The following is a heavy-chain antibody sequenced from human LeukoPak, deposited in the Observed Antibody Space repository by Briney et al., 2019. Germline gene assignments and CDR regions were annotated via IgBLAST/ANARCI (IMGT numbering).Heavy chain of an antibody. Sequence: GGSLRLSCAASGFTVSSNEMSWVRQAPGKGLEWVSSISGDSTYYADSRKGRFTISRDNSRNTLYLQMNSLRAEDTAVYYCAKGRAGNYYYDSSDYWGQGTLVTVSS. CDR3: AKGRAGNYYYDSSDY. V-gene: IGHV3-38-3*01. CDR2: ISGDST. D-gene: IGHD3-22*01. J-gene: IGHJ4*02. CDR1: GFTVSSNE.